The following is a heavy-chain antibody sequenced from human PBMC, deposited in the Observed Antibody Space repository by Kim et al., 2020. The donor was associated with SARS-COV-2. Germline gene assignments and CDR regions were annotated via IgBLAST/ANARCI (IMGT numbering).Heavy chain of an antibody. CDR3: ARVKREDNYWSGFRLTSGFDI. Sequence: ASVKVSCKASGYTFMYFGVSWVRQAPGQGLEYIGWINGYNGDTKYAQKFQGRVTMTTDTSTGTAYMELRSLRSDDTAVYYCARVKREDNYWSGFRLTSGFDIWGQGTVVTVSS. J-gene: IGHJ3*02. CDR2: INGYNGDT. CDR1: GYTFMYFG. V-gene: IGHV1-18*01. D-gene: IGHD3-3*01.